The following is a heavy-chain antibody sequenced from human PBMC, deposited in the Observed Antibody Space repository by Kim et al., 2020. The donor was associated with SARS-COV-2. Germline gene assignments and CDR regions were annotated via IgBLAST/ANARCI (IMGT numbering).Heavy chain of an antibody. Sequence: NKYNADSVKGRFTIARDNSKNTLYLQMNSLRAEDTAVYYCARGSVYFDYWGQGTLVTVSS. CDR2: NK. CDR3: ARGSVYFDY. V-gene: IGHV3-30*01. J-gene: IGHJ4*02.